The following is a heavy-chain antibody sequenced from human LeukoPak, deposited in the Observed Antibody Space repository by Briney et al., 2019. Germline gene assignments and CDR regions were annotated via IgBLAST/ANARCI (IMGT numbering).Heavy chain of an antibody. CDR2: INPNSGVT. Sequence: ASVKVSCKASGYTFTGYYMHWVRQAPGQGLEWMGWINPNSGVTNYAQKFQGRVTMTRDTSISTAYMELSRLRSDDTAVYCCARVSYQDGFDYWGQGTLATVSS. CDR1: GYTFTGYY. V-gene: IGHV1-2*02. J-gene: IGHJ4*02. CDR3: ARVSYQDGFDY. D-gene: IGHD5-24*01.